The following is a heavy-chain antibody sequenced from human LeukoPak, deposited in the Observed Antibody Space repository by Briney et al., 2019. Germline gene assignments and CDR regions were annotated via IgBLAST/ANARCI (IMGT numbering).Heavy chain of an antibody. Sequence: SETLSLTCSVSSGSISRPYCSWTRQPPGQALEWIGYIYYSGSTNYNPSLKSRVTISVDTSKNQFSLKLSSVTAADTAVYYCARHAPMTTYDYWGQGTLVTVSS. V-gene: IGHV4-59*08. CDR3: ARHAPMTTYDY. CDR1: SGSISRPY. CDR2: IYYSGST. J-gene: IGHJ4*02. D-gene: IGHD4-11*01.